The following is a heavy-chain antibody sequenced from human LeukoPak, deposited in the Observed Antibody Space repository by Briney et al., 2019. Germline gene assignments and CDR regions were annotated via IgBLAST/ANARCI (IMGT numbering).Heavy chain of an antibody. CDR2: IYYSGST. V-gene: IGHV4-59*01. J-gene: IGHJ6*02. D-gene: IGHD4-17*01. Sequence: PSETLSLTCTVSGGSISSYYWSWIRQPPGKGLEWIGYIYYSGSTNYSPSLKSRVTISVDTSKNQFSLKLSSVTAADTAVYYCAREYGDSRGDYYYGMDVWGQGTTVTVSS. CDR1: GGSISSYY. CDR3: AREYGDSRGDYYYGMDV.